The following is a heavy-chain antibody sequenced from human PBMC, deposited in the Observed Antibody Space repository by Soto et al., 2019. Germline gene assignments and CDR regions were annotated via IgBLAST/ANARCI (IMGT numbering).Heavy chain of an antibody. CDR2: IKSRADGGTA. J-gene: IGHJ4*02. CDR3: ATLGGNLGAFDY. CDR1: GFTFSNAW. V-gene: IGHV3-15*01. D-gene: IGHD3-16*01. Sequence: EVQLVESGGGLVKPGGSLRLSCAASGFTFSNAWMSWVGQAPGKGLEWVGRIKSRADGGTADHAAPVKGRFAISRDDSKNTLYLQMNSLKTEDTAVYYCATLGGNLGAFDYWGQGTLVTVSS.